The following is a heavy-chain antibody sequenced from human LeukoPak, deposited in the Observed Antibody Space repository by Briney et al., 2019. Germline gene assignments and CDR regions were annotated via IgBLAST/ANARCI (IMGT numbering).Heavy chain of an antibody. D-gene: IGHD3-3*01. Sequence: PSETLSLTCAVYGGSFSGYYWSWIRQPPGKGLEWIGEINHSGSTNYNPSLKSRVTISVDTSKNQFSLKLSSVTAADTAVYYCARDDFWSRPGDVWGKGTTVAVSS. CDR3: ARDDFWSRPGDV. CDR2: INHSGST. J-gene: IGHJ6*04. CDR1: GGSFSGYY. V-gene: IGHV4-34*01.